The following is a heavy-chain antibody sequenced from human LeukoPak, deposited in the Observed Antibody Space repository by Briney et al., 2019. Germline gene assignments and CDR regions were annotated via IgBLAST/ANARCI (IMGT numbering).Heavy chain of an antibody. J-gene: IGHJ4*02. CDR1: GGSISSSGYY. CDR2: IYYSGST. D-gene: IGHD5-18*01. V-gene: IGHV4-39*01. Sequence: PSETLSLTCTVSGGSISSSGYYWGWIRQPPGKGLEWIGSIYYSGSTYYNPSLKSRVTISVDTSKNQFSLKLSSVTAADTAVYYCARRKLWAFDYWGQGTLVTVSS. CDR3: ARRKLWAFDY.